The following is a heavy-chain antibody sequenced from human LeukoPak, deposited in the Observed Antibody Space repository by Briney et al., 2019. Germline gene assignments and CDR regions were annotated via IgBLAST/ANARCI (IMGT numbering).Heavy chain of an antibody. CDR1: DGSIISSSYY. CDR2: IYYSGST. D-gene: IGHD6-19*01. Sequence: SETLSLTCTVSDGSIISSSYYWGWIRQPPGKGLEWIGSIYYSGSTYYNPSLKSRVTISVDTSKNQFSLKLSSVTAADTAVYYCARVLGSGWHPSWFDPWGQGTLVTVSS. CDR3: ARVLGSGWHPSWFDP. V-gene: IGHV4-39*07. J-gene: IGHJ5*02.